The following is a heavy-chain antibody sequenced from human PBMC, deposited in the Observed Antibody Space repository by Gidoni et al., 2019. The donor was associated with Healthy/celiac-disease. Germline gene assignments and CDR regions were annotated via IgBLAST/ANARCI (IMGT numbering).Heavy chain of an antibody. V-gene: IGHV4-4*02. J-gene: IGHJ2*01. CDR3: ARELAVAGSRPYWYFDL. CDR2: IYHSGST. CDR1: GGTISSSHW. D-gene: IGHD6-19*01. Sequence: QVQLQQSGPGLAKPSGTLSLTCAVSGGTISSSHWWSWVRQPPGKGLEWIGEIYHSGSTNYNRSLKSRVTISVDKSKNQFSLKLSSVTAADTAVYYCARELAVAGSRPYWYFDLWGRGTLVTVSS.